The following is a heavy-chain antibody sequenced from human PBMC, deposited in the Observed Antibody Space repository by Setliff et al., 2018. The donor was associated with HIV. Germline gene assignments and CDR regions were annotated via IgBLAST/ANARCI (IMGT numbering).Heavy chain of an antibody. D-gene: IGHD2-2*01. CDR1: GFTFSSYA. CDR3: VRDQNTPSRCRSKTCINPGDY. CDR2: IWYDGSNE. Sequence: VGSLRLSCAASGFTFSSYAMHWVRQAPGKGLEWVAIIWYDGSNEYYADSVKGRFTISRDNSKNTLYLQMDSLRAEDTAVYYCVRDQNTPSRCRSKTCINPGDYWGLGTLVTVSS. J-gene: IGHJ4*02. V-gene: IGHV3-33*08.